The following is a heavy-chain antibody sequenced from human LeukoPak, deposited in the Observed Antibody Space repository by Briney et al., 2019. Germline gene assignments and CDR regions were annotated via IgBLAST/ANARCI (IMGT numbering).Heavy chain of an antibody. D-gene: IGHD6-19*01. Sequence: SGGSLRLSCAASGFTVSSNYMSWVRQAPGKGLEWVSVIYSGGSTYYADSVKGRFTISRDNSKNTLYLQMNSLRAEDTAVYYCAKEGYSSGWWYNWFDPWGQGTLVTVSS. J-gene: IGHJ5*02. CDR3: AKEGYSSGWWYNWFDP. V-gene: IGHV3-66*01. CDR1: GFTVSSNY. CDR2: IYSGGST.